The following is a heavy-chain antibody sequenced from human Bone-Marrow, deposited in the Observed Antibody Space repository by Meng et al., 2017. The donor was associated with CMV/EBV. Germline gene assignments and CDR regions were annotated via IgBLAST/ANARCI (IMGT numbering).Heavy chain of an antibody. J-gene: IGHJ6*02. CDR2: VYYSGST. D-gene: IGHD6-13*01. V-gene: IGHV4-39*07. Sequence: GSLRLSCTVSGGSISSSSYYWGWIRQPPGKGLEWIGTVYYSGSTFYNPSLKSRVIVSVDTSKSQFSLRLNSVTAADTAVYYCARTLRIIASTGTGYSYYGIDVWGRRTTVTVSS. CDR1: GGSISSSSYY. CDR3: ARTLRIIASTGTGYSYYGIDV.